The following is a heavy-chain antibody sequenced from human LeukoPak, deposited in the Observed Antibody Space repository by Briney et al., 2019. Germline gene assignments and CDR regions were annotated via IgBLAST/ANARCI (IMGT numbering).Heavy chain of an antibody. V-gene: IGHV1-24*01. Sequence: ASVKVSCKVSGYTLTVLSMHWVRQAPGKGLEWMGGFDPEDGETIYAQKFQGRVTMTEDASTDTAYMELSSLRSEDTALYYCATDACASGCHFGYWGQGTLVTVSS. D-gene: IGHD6-19*01. CDR2: FDPEDGET. CDR1: GYTLTVLS. CDR3: ATDACASGCHFGY. J-gene: IGHJ4*02.